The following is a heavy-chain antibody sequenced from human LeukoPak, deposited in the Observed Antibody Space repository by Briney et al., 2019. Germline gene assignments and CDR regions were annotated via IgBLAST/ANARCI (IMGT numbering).Heavy chain of an antibody. CDR3: ARDMSSGWYVDY. CDR1: GGSFSGYY. Sequence: PSETLSLTCAVYGGSFSGYYWSWIRQPPGKGLEWIGEINHSGSTNYNPSLKSRVTIVDKSKNQFSLKLSSVTAADTAVYYCARDMSSGWYVDYWGQGTLVTASS. D-gene: IGHD6-19*01. V-gene: IGHV4-34*01. CDR2: INHSGST. J-gene: IGHJ4*02.